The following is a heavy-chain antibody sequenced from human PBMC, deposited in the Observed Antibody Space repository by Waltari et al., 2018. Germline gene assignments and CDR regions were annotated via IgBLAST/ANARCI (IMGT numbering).Heavy chain of an antibody. D-gene: IGHD3-16*01. CDR2: ISYSGAT. Sequence: QLHLPESAPGLVQPSDTLSVTCSVSGRPITSNRHYWAWIRQPPGKGLEWTATISYSGATYNNPSLKSRVTISVDTSKNQFSLKLSSVTAADTAVYYCATYIGASIGTAAFDVWGQGTMVTVSS. CDR1: GRPITSNRHY. V-gene: IGHV4-39*01. CDR3: ATYIGASIGTAAFDV. J-gene: IGHJ3*01.